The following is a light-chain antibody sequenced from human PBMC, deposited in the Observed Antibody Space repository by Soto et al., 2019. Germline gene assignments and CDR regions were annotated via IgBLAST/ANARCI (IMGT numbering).Light chain of an antibody. CDR1: QSVSSN. CDR2: GAS. V-gene: IGKV3-15*01. J-gene: IGKJ5*01. CDR3: QQYNTWPIT. Sequence: EIAMTQSPATLSVSPGERATLSCRASQSVSSNLAWYQQKPGQAPRLLIYGASTRATGIPARFSGSGSGTEFTLTISSLQSEDFAVYYCQQYNTWPITFGQGTRLEIK.